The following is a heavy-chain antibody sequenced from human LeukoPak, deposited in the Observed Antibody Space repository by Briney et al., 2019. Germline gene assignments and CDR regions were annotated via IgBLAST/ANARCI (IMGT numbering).Heavy chain of an antibody. D-gene: IGHD3-9*01. V-gene: IGHV5-10-1*01. CDR2: VDASASYI. J-gene: IGHJ4*02. Sequence: GVSLKISCKGSGYRFTCYWISWVRQVPGNGLEWMGRVDASASYINSSPSIHRHVTVSADKSISTVYLQGSSLYASDTAMYCCARLYYDILTGYLDYWGQGTLVTVSS. CDR3: ARLYYDILTGYLDY. CDR1: GYRFTCYW.